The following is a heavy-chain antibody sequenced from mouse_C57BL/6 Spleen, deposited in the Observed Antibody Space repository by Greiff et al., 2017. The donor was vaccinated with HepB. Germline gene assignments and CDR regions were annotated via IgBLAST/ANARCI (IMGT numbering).Heavy chain of an antibody. CDR1: GFTFSSYG. Sequence: EVQRVESGGDLVKPGGSLKLSCAASGFTFSSYGMSWVRQTPDKRLEWVATISSGGSYTYYPDSVKGRFTISRDNAKNTLYLQMSSLKSEDTAMYYCARQGLYYYGSRSYAMDYWGQGTSVTVSS. J-gene: IGHJ4*01. CDR2: ISSGGSYT. D-gene: IGHD1-1*01. V-gene: IGHV5-6*01. CDR3: ARQGLYYYGSRSYAMDY.